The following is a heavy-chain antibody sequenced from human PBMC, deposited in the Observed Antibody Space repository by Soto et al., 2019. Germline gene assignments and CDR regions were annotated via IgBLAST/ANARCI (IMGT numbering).Heavy chain of an antibody. CDR2: IYYSGST. Sequence: SETLSLTCTVSGGSISSGGYYWSWIRQHPGKGLEWIGYIYYSGSTYYNPSLKSRVTISVDTSKNQFSLKLSSVTAADTAVYYCARVGLSPYYDFWSGYYHFDYWGQGTLVNVSS. J-gene: IGHJ4*02. CDR1: GGSISSGGYY. D-gene: IGHD3-3*01. V-gene: IGHV4-31*03. CDR3: ARVGLSPYYDFWSGYYHFDY.